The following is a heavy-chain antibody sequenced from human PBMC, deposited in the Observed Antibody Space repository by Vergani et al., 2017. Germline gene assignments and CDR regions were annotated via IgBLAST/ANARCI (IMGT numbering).Heavy chain of an antibody. CDR3: ARRFWEIEGMDV. D-gene: IGHD3-10*01. Sequence: QVQLQESGPGLVKPSQTLSLTCTVSGGSISSGSYYWSWIRQPAGKGLEWIGRIYTSGSTNYNPSLKSRVTISVDTAKNQFSLKLSSVTAADTAVYYCARRFWEIEGMDVWGQGTTVTVSS. CDR2: IYTSGST. CDR1: GGSISSGSYY. J-gene: IGHJ6*02. V-gene: IGHV4-61*02.